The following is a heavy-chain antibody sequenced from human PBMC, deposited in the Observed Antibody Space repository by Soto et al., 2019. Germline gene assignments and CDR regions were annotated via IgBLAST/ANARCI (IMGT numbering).Heavy chain of an antibody. CDR3: AKDPFFDWYTPDAFDI. D-gene: IGHD3-9*01. CDR1: GFTFSSYA. Sequence: PGGSLRLSCAASGFTFSSYAMSWVRQAPGKGLEWVSAISGSGGSTYYADSVKGRFTISRDNSKNTLYLQMNSLRAEDTAVYYCAKDPFFDWYTPDAFDIWGQGTMVTVSS. J-gene: IGHJ3*02. V-gene: IGHV3-23*01. CDR2: ISGSGGST.